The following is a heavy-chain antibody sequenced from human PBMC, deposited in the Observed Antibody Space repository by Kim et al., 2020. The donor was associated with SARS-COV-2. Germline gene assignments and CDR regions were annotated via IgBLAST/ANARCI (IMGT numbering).Heavy chain of an antibody. CDR3: ARAYYGSGSFYYYYYDICV. CDR1: GGSISSGSYY. Sequence: SETLSLTCTVSGGSISSGSYYWSWIRQPAGKGLEWIGRIYTSGSTNYNPSLKSRVTISVDTSKNQFSLKLSSVTAADTAVYYCARAYYGSGSFYYYYYDICVWGQGTTVTASS. V-gene: IGHV4-61*02. D-gene: IGHD3-10*01. CDR2: IYTSGST. J-gene: IGHJ6*02.